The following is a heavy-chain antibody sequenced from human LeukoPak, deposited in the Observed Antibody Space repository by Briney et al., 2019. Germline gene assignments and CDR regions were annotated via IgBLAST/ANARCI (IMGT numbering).Heavy chain of an antibody. CDR1: GFTFSSYW. CDR2: IDTDGSFT. Sequence: GGSLRLSCAASGFTFSSYWMHWVRQAPGKGLVWVSRIDTDGSFTSYADSVRGRFTISRDNSKNTLYLQMNSLGAEDTAVYYCAKATVTHLIDYWGQGTLVTVSS. J-gene: IGHJ4*02. V-gene: IGHV3-74*01. CDR3: AKATVTHLIDY. D-gene: IGHD4-17*01.